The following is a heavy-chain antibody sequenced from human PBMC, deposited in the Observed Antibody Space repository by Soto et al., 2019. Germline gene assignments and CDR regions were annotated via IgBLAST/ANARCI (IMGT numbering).Heavy chain of an antibody. D-gene: IGHD3-22*01. V-gene: IGHV4-31*03. CDR1: GGSISSGGYY. CDR3: ARDRFSGSERYFDL. Sequence: QVQLQESGPGLVKPSQTLSLTCTVSGGSISSGGYYWSWIRQHPGKGLEWIGYIYYSGSTYYNPSLQSRVTISVATSKNQFSRMRSSVTAADTAVYYCARDRFSGSERYFDLWGRGTLVTVSS. J-gene: IGHJ2*01. CDR2: IYYSGST.